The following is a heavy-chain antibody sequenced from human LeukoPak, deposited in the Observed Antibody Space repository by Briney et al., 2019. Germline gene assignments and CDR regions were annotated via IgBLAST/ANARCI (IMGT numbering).Heavy chain of an antibody. CDR1: GFTFSSYW. CDR3: ARDTTIVVVLAAIGDFDY. Sequence: PGGSLRLSCAASGFTFSSYWMHWVRQAPGKGLVWVSRINSDGSSTSYADSVKGRFTISRDNAKNTLYLQMNSLRAEDTAVYYCARDTTIVVVLAAIGDFDYWGQGTLVTVSS. CDR2: INSDGSST. V-gene: IGHV3-74*01. D-gene: IGHD2-2*02. J-gene: IGHJ4*02.